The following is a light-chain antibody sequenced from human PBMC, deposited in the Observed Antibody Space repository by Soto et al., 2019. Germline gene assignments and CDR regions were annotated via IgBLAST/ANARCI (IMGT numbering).Light chain of an antibody. CDR1: QSISSY. CDR3: QQSYSTPLG. J-gene: IGKJ1*01. CDR2: AAS. V-gene: IGKV1-39*01. Sequence: DIQMTQSPSSLSASVGDRVTITCRASQSISSYLNWYQQKPGKAPKLLIYAASSLQSGVTSRFSGSGSRTDFTLTISSLQPEDFATYYCQQSYSTPLGFGQGTKVEIK.